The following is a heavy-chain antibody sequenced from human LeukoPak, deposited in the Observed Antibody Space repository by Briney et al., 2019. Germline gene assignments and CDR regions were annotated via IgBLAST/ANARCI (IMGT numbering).Heavy chain of an antibody. J-gene: IGHJ4*02. CDR1: GFTFRSYS. Sequence: PGGSLRLSCAASGFTFRSYSMNWVRQAPGQGLEWVSYISSSSTTIYYADSVKGRFTISRDNAKNSLYLQMNSLKDEDTAVYYCVTDGENLLVRAIDYWGQGTLVTVSS. D-gene: IGHD3-10*01. V-gene: IGHV3-48*02. CDR2: ISSSSTTI. CDR3: VTDGENLLVRAIDY.